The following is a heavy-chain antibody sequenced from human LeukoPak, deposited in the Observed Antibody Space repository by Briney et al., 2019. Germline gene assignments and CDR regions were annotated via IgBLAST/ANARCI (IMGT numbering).Heavy chain of an antibody. V-gene: IGHV1-2*02. D-gene: IGHD6-19*01. J-gene: IGHJ5*02. CDR1: VYTFTEYY. Sequence: ASVKVSCKASVYTFTEYYIHWVRQAPGQGLEWMAWINPNNGDTHYAQKFQGRVTMTRDTSISTAYMDLSSLRSDDTAVYYCARWVASPSTGWFDPWGQATLVTVSS. CDR2: INPNNGDT. CDR3: ARWVASPSTGWFDP.